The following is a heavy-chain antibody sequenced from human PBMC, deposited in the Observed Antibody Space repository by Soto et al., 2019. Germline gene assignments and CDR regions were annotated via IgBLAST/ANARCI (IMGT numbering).Heavy chain of an antibody. CDR1: GGTFCRNA. CDR3: ARPQGSGWRFNALDF. V-gene: IGHV1-69*01. J-gene: IGHJ3*01. Sequence: SVKGSCKASGGTFCRNAINWGRQAPVQGLEWMGGIIPMFGTANHAQKFRDRIVITADESTNTAYLELNSLRYEDTAIYYCARPQGSGWRFNALDFWGQGTVVTVSS. D-gene: IGHD6-19*01. CDR2: IIPMFGTA.